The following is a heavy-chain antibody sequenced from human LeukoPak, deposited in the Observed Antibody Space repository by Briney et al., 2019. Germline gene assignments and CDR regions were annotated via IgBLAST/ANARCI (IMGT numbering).Heavy chain of an antibody. CDR2: TAGSGIST. CDR3: ARPPTFYYDSSGYHYDY. CDR1: GFTFNNYA. Sequence: GGSLRLSCVASGFTFNNYAMSWVRQAPGRVLEWASSTAGSGISTDYADSVKGRFTISKDKSKNTLYLQMDNLRAEDTGVYFCARPPTFYYDSSGYHYDYWGQGTLVTVSS. J-gene: IGHJ4*02. D-gene: IGHD3-22*01. V-gene: IGHV3-23*01.